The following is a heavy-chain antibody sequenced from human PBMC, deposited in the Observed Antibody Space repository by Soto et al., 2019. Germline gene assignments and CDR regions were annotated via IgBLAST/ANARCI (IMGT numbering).Heavy chain of an antibody. Sequence: LKISCKRCGYSSTSYWDRWVRQKHVPGLEWMGIIYPGDSDTRYSPSFQGQVTISADKSISTAYLQWSSLKASETAMYYCARHSYGGNLYYYDYWGQGTLDGVSS. J-gene: IGHJ4*02. V-gene: IGHV5-51*01. CDR2: IYPGDSDT. CDR1: GYSSTSYW. D-gene: IGHD4-17*01. CDR3: ARHSYGGNLYYYDY.